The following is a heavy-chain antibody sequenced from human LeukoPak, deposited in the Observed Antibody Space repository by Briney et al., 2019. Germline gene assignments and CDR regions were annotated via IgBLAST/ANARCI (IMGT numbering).Heavy chain of an antibody. CDR3: AKGLRSNRAVAGTDY. J-gene: IGHJ4*02. CDR1: GFTFDNYA. CDR2: ISWNGGST. Sequence: GGSPRLSCAASGFTFDNYAMHWVRQAPGKGLEWVSGISWNGGSTGYADSVKGRFTISRDNAKNSLYLQMNSLRAEDTALYYCAKGLRSNRAVAGTDYWGQGTLVTVSS. V-gene: IGHV3-9*01. D-gene: IGHD6-19*01.